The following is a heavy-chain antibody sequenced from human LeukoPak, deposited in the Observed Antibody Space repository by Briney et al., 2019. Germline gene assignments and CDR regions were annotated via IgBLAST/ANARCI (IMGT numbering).Heavy chain of an antibody. CDR1: GGSISRYY. J-gene: IGHJ3*02. V-gene: IGHV4-59*08. CDR3: ARHECTNGVCYTLAFDI. Sequence: SETLSLTCTVSGGSISRYYWSWIRQPPGKGLEWIGYIYYSRSTNYNPSLRSRVTISVDTSRNQFSLKLPSVTATDTAVYYCARHECTNGVCYTLAFDIWGRGTMVTVSS. CDR2: IYYSRST. D-gene: IGHD2-8*01.